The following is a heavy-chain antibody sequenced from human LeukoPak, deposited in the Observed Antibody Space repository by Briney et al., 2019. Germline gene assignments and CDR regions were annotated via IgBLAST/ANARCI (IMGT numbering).Heavy chain of an antibody. J-gene: IGHJ4*02. CDR3: ARDPIPAAPGY. CDR2: IYYSGST. CDR1: GGSISSSSYY. D-gene: IGHD6-6*01. V-gene: IGHV4-39*07. Sequence: SETLSLTCTVSGGSISSSSYYWGWIRQPPGKGLEWIGSIYYSGSTYYNPSLKSRVTMSVDTSKNQFSLKLSSVTAADTAVYYCARDPIPAAPGYWGQGTLVTVSS.